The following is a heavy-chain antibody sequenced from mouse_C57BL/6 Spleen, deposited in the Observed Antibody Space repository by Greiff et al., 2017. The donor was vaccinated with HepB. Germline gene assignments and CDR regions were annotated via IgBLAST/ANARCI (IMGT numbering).Heavy chain of an antibody. D-gene: IGHD2-2*01. CDR3: ARYRGYDGYAMDY. Sequence: VQLQQPGAELVMPGASVKLSCKASGYTFTSYWMHWVKQRPGQGLEWIGEIDPSDSYTNYNQKFKGKSTLTVDKSSSTAYMQLSSLTSEDSAVYYCARYRGYDGYAMDYWGQGTSVTVSS. CDR1: GYTFTSYW. CDR2: IDPSDSYT. J-gene: IGHJ4*01. V-gene: IGHV1-69*01.